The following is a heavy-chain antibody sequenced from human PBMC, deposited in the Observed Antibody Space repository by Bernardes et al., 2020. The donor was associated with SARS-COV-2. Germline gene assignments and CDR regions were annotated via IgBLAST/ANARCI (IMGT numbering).Heavy chain of an antibody. Sequence: SETLSLTCAVSGDSVRSTSYYWGWIRQPPGKGLEWIGNIFYDGNTYYNPSLQSRVTISVEMSKNQFSLKLSSVTAADTAVYYCAGSSCGIDCYIGGLRSWDYGMDVWGQGTTVTVSS. CDR2: IFYDGNT. CDR3: AGSSCGIDCYIGGLRSWDYGMDV. CDR1: GDSVRSTSYY. D-gene: IGHD2-21*01. J-gene: IGHJ6*01. V-gene: IGHV4-39*01.